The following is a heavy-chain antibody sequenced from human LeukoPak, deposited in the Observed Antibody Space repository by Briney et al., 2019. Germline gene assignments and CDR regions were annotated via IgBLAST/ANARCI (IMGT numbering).Heavy chain of an antibody. CDR3: ARTMQWLAVLSPYYGMDV. V-gene: IGHV1-2*02. D-gene: IGHD6-19*01. Sequence: ASVKVSCKASGYTFTGYYMHWVRQAPGQGLEWMGWINPNSGGTNYAQKFQGRVTMTRDTSISTAYMELSRLRSDDTAVYYCARTMQWLAVLSPYYGMDVWGQGTTVTVSS. CDR2: INPNSGGT. J-gene: IGHJ6*02. CDR1: GYTFTGYY.